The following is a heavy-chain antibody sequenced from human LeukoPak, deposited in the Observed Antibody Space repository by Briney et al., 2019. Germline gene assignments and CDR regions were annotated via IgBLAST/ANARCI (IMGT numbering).Heavy chain of an antibody. CDR2: INHSGST. D-gene: IGHD3-10*01. J-gene: IGHJ4*02. V-gene: IGHV4-34*01. CDR3: ARHRHYYGSGSYYMGSRYYFDY. Sequence: GSLRLSCAASGFTFSSYWMSWVRQAPGKGLEWIGEINHSGSTNYNPSLKSRVTISVDTSKNQFSLKLSSVTAADTAVYYCARHRHYYGSGSYYMGSRYYFDYWGQGTLVTVSS. CDR1: GFTFSSYW.